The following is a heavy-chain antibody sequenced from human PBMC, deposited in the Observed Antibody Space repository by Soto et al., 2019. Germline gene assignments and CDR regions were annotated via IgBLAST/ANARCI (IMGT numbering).Heavy chain of an antibody. CDR3: ARLLVLDYYYGMDV. V-gene: IGHV1-3*01. CDR2: INAGNGNT. CDR1: GYTFTSYA. J-gene: IGHJ6*02. Sequence: GASVKVSCKAFGYTFTSYAIHWVRQAPGQRLEWMGWINAGNGNTKYSQKFQGRVTITADKSTSTAYMELSSLRSEDTAVYYCARLLVLDYYYGMDVWGQGTTVTVSS. D-gene: IGHD6-13*01.